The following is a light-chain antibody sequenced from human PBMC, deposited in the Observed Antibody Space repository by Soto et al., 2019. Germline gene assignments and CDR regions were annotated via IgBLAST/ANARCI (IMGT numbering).Light chain of an antibody. CDR2: TND. J-gene: IGLJ3*02. CDR3: AAWDDSLSGPV. V-gene: IGLV1-47*02. Sequence: QSVLTQPPSASGTPGQRVTIFCSGSSSNIGRNPVYWYQQVPGTAPKLLFYTNDQRPSGVPDRFSGSKSGTSASLAISGLRSEDEADYYCAAWDDSLSGPVFGGGTKLTVL. CDR1: SSNIGRNP.